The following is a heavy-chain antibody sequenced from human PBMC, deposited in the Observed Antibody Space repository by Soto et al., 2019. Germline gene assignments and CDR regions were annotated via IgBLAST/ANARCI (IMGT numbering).Heavy chain of an antibody. V-gene: IGHV4-59*02. CDR3: ARTPETRDWLDP. Sequence: NPSETRSLTWSVSGASVSSYCWSWVRQPPGKGLGWIGYIYYIGAYNDNPSLKSRVTISVDTSKNQFSLKLTSVTAADTAVYYCARTPETRDWLDPWGQGTRVTVSS. CDR2: IYYIGAY. CDR1: GASVSSYC. J-gene: IGHJ5*02. D-gene: IGHD1-7*01.